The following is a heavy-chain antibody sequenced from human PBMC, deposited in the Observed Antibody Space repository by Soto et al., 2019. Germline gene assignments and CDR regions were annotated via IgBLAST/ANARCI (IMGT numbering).Heavy chain of an antibody. CDR1: GLTFSNYA. Sequence: EVQLLESGGGLVQPGGSLRLSCAASGLTFSNYAVTWVRQAPGKGLEWVSTISGSGGSTYYADSVKGRFTISRDNSKNTLYLQMNSVRAEDTAVYYCAKDQGSSWYEIDYWGQGTLVTVSS. CDR2: ISGSGGST. V-gene: IGHV3-23*01. D-gene: IGHD6-13*01. J-gene: IGHJ4*02. CDR3: AKDQGSSWYEIDY.